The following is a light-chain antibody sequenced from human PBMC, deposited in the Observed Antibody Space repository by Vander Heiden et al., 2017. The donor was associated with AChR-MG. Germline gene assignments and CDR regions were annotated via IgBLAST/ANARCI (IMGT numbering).Light chain of an antibody. Sequence: IVLTQSPATLSFSPGERATLSCRASQSIDNYLAWYQQKAGQAPRLLIYDTSNRATGIPVRFSGSGSGTDFTLTISSLEPEDFAVYYCQHRRNWPLTFGGGTKVDIK. J-gene: IGKJ4*01. CDR2: DTS. CDR3: QHRRNWPLT. V-gene: IGKV3-11*01. CDR1: QSIDNY.